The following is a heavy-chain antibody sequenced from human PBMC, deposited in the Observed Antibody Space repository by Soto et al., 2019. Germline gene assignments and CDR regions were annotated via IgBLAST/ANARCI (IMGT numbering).Heavy chain of an antibody. CDR2: IYPADSDT. V-gene: IGHV5-51*01. D-gene: IGHD1-1*01. CDR1: GCSFTSYW. J-gene: IGHJ4*02. CDR3: ARQRAWNDAFDF. Sequence: GESLKISGKGSGCSFTSYWIGWVRQMPGKGLEWMGVIYPADSDTRYSPSFQGQVSFSANKSLTTAYLQWNNLKASDTARYYCARQRAWNDAFDFWGQGTLVTVSS.